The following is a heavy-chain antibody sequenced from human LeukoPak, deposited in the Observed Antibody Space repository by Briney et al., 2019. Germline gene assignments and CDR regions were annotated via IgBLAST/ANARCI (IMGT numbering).Heavy chain of an antibody. D-gene: IGHD1-26*01. J-gene: IGHJ3*02. Sequence: PGGSLRLSCAASGFTFSSYGMHWVRQAPGKGLEWVAFIRYDGSNKYYADSVKGRFTISRDNSKSTLNLQMDSLRIEDTAVYYCAKVGFTGSYMYAFDMWGQGTMVTVSS. CDR2: IRYDGSNK. CDR3: AKVGFTGSYMYAFDM. CDR1: GFTFSSYG. V-gene: IGHV3-30*02.